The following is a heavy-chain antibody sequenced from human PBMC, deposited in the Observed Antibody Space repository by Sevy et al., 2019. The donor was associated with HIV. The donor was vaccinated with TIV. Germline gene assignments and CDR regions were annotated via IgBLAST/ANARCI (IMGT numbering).Heavy chain of an antibody. CDR1: GDSVSRSDAA. D-gene: IGHD2-15*01. J-gene: IGHJ4*02. V-gene: IGHV6-1*01. CDR2: TYSRSKFYN. Sequence: KQSPTLSLTCAISGDSVSRSDAAWSWIRQSPSRGLEWLGRTYSRSKFYNDYASSVQSRLTIYADTSKNQLSLRLNSVTPGDTSVYYCARGGRSRGFTCYHFDHWGQGSLVTVSS. CDR3: ARGGRSRGFTCYHFDH.